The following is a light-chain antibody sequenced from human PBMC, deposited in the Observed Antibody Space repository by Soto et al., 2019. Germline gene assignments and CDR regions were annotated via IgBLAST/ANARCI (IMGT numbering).Light chain of an antibody. V-gene: IGKV3-20*01. CDR2: AAY. Sequence: EIVLTQSPGTLSLSPGERATLSCRASQSVSSSYLVWYQHKPGQAPRLLIYAAYSRATGIPDRCSGSGSGTDFTLTISRLEPDDVSLYYGQQYGSSPSFGQGTKVEIK. J-gene: IGKJ1*01. CDR1: QSVSSSY. CDR3: QQYGSSPS.